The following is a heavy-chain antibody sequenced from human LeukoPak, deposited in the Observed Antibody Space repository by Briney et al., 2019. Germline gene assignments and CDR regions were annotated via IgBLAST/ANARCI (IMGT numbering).Heavy chain of an antibody. CDR3: ASAAGTTGYYYGMDV. CDR2: INAGNGNT. D-gene: IGHD6-19*01. CDR1: GYTFTSYA. J-gene: IGHJ6*02. V-gene: IGHV1-3*01. Sequence: ASVKVSCKASGYTFTSYAMHWVRQAPGQRLEWMGWINAGNGNTKYSQKFQGRVTITRDTSASTAYMELSSPRSEDTAVYYCASAAGTTGYYYGMDVWGQGTTVTVSS.